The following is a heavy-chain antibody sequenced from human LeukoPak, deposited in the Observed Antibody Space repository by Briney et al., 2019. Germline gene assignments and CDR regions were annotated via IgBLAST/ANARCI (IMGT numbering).Heavy chain of an antibody. CDR3: AKDVSLVVVPAAHFDY. V-gene: IGHV3-23*01. CDR2: ISGGGGAT. J-gene: IGHJ4*02. CDR1: GFTFSSSS. Sequence: PGGSLRLSCAASGFTFSSSSMSWVRQAPGKGLEWVSAISGGGGATYYADSVKGRFTISRDNSKNTLFLQMVSLRAEDTALYYCAKDVSLVVVPAAHFDYWGQGTLVTVSS. D-gene: IGHD2-2*01.